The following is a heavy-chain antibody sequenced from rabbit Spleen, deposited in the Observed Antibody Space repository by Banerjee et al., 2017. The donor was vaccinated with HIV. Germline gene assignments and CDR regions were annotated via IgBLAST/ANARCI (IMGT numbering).Heavy chain of an antibody. CDR3: ARDAGRGDYIDGVFNV. CDR1: GLSFSSGYD. CDR2: IYTGSSGRT. J-gene: IGHJ4*01. D-gene: IGHD8-1*01. Sequence: QEQLVESGGGLVQPGGSLKLSCKASGLSFSSGYDMCWVRQAPGKGLEWIGCIYTGSSGRTDYASWAKGRFTISKTSSATVPLQMTRLTAADTATYFCARDAGRGDYIDGVFNVWGQGTLVTVS. V-gene: IGHV1S45*01.